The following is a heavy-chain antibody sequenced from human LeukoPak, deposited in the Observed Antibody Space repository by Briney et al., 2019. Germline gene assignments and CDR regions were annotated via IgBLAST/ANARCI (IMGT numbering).Heavy chain of an antibody. CDR1: GFTFSSYG. J-gene: IGHJ5*02. Sequence: GGSLRLSCAASGFTFSSYGMHWVRQAPGKGLEWVAFIRYDGSNKYYAGSVKGRFTISRDNSKNRLYLQMNSLRADDTAVYYCVKIAPDLPWGQGTLVTVS. V-gene: IGHV3-30*02. CDR3: VKIAPDLP. CDR2: IRYDGSNK. D-gene: IGHD2-21*01.